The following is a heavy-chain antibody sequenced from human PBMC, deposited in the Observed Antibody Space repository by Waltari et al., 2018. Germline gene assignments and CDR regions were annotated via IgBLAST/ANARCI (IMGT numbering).Heavy chain of an antibody. CDR2: ITRTFGRA. CDR3: ARGLDRLSMFRGLKWSWFDP. Sequence: QVQLVQSGADVRKPGSSVKVSCKTSGGTFINFEISWVRQAPGQGLEWMGGITRTFGRADGATQCQGILTITADKATTTAYMELSSLRSEDTAIYYCARGLDRLSMFRGLKWSWFDPWGQGTLVTVSS. CDR1: GGTFINFE. J-gene: IGHJ5*02. V-gene: IGHV1-69*06. D-gene: IGHD3-10*01.